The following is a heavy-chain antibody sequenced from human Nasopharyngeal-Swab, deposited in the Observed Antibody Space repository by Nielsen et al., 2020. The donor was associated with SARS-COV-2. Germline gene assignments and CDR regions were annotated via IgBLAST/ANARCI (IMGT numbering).Heavy chain of an antibody. J-gene: IGHJ4*02. CDR3: ARSTWIPLDS. V-gene: IGHV4-34*01. D-gene: IGHD5-12*01. CDR1: GGSFNEYY. Sequence: SQTLSLTRGVSGGSFNEYYWSWIRQSPDKGLEWIGEINLSDRTIYNPSLKSRLTISVDTSKSQFPLELRSVTATDTAVYYCARSTWIPLDSWGPGTLVTVSS. CDR2: INLSDRT.